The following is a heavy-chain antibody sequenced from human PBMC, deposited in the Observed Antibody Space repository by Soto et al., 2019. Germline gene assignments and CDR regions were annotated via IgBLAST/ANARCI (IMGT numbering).Heavy chain of an antibody. CDR1: GYTFTSYG. V-gene: IGHV1-18*04. D-gene: IGHD2-15*01. Sequence: ASVKVSCKASGYTFTSYGISWVRQAPGQGLEWMGWISAYNGNTNYAQKLQGRVTMTTDTSTSTAYMELRSLRSDDTAVYYCALQRGVVGAATHGWVDPWGQGTLVTVSS. J-gene: IGHJ5*02. CDR3: ALQRGVVGAATHGWVDP. CDR2: ISAYNGNT.